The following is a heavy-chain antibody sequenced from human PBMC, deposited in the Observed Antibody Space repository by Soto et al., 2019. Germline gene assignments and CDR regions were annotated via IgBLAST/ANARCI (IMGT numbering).Heavy chain of an antibody. Sequence: ASVKVSCKTSGYTFTSLGISWVRQAPGQGLEWMGWITTDKGKTNYAQKFQGRVTMTTDTSTSTAYMELRSLRSDDTAVYYCARGWLRDPWMHWGQGALVTVSS. CDR1: GYTFTSLG. V-gene: IGHV1-18*01. CDR2: ITTDKGKT. J-gene: IGHJ4*02. D-gene: IGHD5-12*01. CDR3: ARGWLRDPWMH.